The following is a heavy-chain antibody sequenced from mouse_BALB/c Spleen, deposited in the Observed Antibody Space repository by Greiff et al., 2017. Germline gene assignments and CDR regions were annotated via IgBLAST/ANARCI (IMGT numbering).Heavy chain of an antibody. CDR1: GFTFSSFG. CDR2: ISSGSSTI. CDR3: ARCDYDYGSSYDGAMDY. J-gene: IGHJ4*01. V-gene: IGHV5-17*02. D-gene: IGHD1-1*01. Sequence: EVMLVESGGGLVQPGGSRKLSCAASGFTFSSFGMHWVRQAPEKGLEWVAYISSGSSTIYYADTVKGRFTISRDNPKNTLFLQMTSLRSEDTAMYYCARCDYDYGSSYDGAMDYWGQGTSVTVSA.